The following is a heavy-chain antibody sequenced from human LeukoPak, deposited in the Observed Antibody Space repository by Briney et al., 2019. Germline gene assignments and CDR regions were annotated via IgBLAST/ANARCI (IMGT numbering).Heavy chain of an antibody. V-gene: IGHV1-2*02. D-gene: IGHD3-9*01. CDR1: GYTFTGYY. J-gene: IGHJ4*02. Sequence: GASVKVSCKASGYTFTGYYMHWVRQAPGQGLEWMGWINPNSGGTNYAQKFQGRVTMTRDTSISTAYMELSRLRSDDTVVYYCARRGHYDILTYDYWGQGTLVTVSS. CDR3: ARRGHYDILTYDY. CDR2: INPNSGGT.